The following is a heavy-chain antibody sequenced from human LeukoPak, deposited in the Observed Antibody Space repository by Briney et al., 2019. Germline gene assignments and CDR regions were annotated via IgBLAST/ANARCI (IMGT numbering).Heavy chain of an antibody. CDR1: GFTFSSYS. CDR3: TTDDFWSGYFQGIREVFDY. J-gene: IGHJ4*02. V-gene: IGHV3-21*03. CDR2: ISSSSSYI. D-gene: IGHD3-3*01. Sequence: GGSLRLSCAASGFTFSSYSMNWVRQAPGKGLEWVSSISSSSSYIYYADSVKGRFTISRDNAKNSLYLQMNSLRAEDTAVYYCTTDDFWSGYFQGIREVFDYWGQGTLVTVPS.